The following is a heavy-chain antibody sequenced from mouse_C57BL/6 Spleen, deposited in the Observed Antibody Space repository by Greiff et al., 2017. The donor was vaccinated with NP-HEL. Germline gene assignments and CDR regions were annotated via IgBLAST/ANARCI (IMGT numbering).Heavy chain of an antibody. Sequence: EVQLQQSGPELVKPGASVKISCKASGYTFIDYYMNWVKQSHGKSLEWIGDINPNNGGTSYNQKFKGKATLTVDKSSSTAYMELRSLTSEDSAVYYCARSGTGFDYWGQGTTLTVSS. V-gene: IGHV1-26*01. CDR2: INPNNGGT. CDR1: GYTFIDYY. CDR3: ARSGTGFDY. J-gene: IGHJ2*01. D-gene: IGHD4-1*01.